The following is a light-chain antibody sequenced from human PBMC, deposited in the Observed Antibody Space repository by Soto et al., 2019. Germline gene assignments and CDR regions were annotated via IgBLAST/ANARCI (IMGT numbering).Light chain of an antibody. CDR3: QQYNKWSPSM. V-gene: IGKV3-15*01. J-gene: IGKJ1*01. CDR2: GAA. Sequence: EIVMTQSPATLSVSPGERATLSCRASQSVSSNLAWYQQKSGQAPGLLIYGAATRATVIPARFSGSGSGTEFSLTLSSLQSEDFSVYSCQQYNKWSPSMFGQGTKVEIK. CDR1: QSVSSN.